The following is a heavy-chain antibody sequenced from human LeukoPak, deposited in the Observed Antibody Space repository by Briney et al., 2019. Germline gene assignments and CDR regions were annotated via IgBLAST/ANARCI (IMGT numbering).Heavy chain of an antibody. J-gene: IGHJ4*02. CDR2: INPSGGST. V-gene: IGHV1-46*01. CDR3: GGGSSWSQFDY. D-gene: IGHD6-13*01. Sequence: ASVKVSCKASGYTFTSYYMHWVRQAPGQGLEWMGIINPSGGSTSYAQKFQGRVTMTRDASTSTVYMELSSLRSEDTAVYYCGGGSSWSQFDYWGQGTLVTVSS. CDR1: GYTFTSYY.